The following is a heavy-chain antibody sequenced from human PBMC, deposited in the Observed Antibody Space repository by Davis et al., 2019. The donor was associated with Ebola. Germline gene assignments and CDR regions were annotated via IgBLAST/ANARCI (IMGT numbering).Heavy chain of an antibody. CDR2: IVVGSGNT. Sequence: SVKVSCKASGFTFTSSAVQWVRQARGQRLEWIGRIVVGSGNTNYAQKFQERVTITRDMSTSTAYMELSSLRSEDTAVYYCAAEGGGLRFLEWSKFDPWGQGTLVTVSS. V-gene: IGHV1-58*01. CDR1: GFTFTSSA. CDR3: AAEGGGLRFLEWSKFDP. J-gene: IGHJ5*02. D-gene: IGHD3-3*01.